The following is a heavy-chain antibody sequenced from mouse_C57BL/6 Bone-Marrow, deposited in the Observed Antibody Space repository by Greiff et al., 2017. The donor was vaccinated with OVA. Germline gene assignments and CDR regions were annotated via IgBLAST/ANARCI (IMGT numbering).Heavy chain of an antibody. D-gene: IGHD1-1*01. Sequence: EVKVEESGGGLVKPGGSLKLSCAASGFTFSSYTMSWVRQTPEKRLEWVATISGGGGNTYYPDSVKGRFTISRDNAKNTLYLQMSSLRSEDTALYYCASLITTGFAYWGQGTLVTVSA. CDR2: ISGGGGNT. CDR3: ASLITTGFAY. V-gene: IGHV5-9*01. J-gene: IGHJ3*01. CDR1: GFTFSSYT.